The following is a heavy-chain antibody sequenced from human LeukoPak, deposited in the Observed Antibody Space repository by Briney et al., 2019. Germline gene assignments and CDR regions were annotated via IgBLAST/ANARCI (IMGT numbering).Heavy chain of an antibody. V-gene: IGHV3-7*01. Sequence: GGSLRLSCAASRFTFSNYWMSWVRQAPGKGLEWVANMKQDGSEINYVDSVKGRFTISRDNAKNSLYLQMNSLRAEDTAVYYCARAEMTTVTTLSGYYYYMDVWGKGTTVTVSS. J-gene: IGHJ6*03. D-gene: IGHD4-17*01. CDR1: RFTFSNYW. CDR3: ARAEMTTVTTLSGYYYYMDV. CDR2: MKQDGSEI.